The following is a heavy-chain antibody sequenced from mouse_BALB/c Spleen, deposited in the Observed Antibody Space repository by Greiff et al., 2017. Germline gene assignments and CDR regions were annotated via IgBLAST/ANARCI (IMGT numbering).Heavy chain of an antibody. CDR2: ISDGGSYT. CDR1: GFTFSDYY. D-gene: IGHD1-1*01. CDR3: ARRGNYYGSSDAMDY. J-gene: IGHJ4*01. V-gene: IGHV5-4*02. Sequence: EVMLVESGGGLVKPGGSLKLSCAASGFTFSDYYMYWVRQTPEKRLEWVATISDGGSYTYYPDSVKGRFTISRDNAKNNLYLQMSSLKSEDTAMYYGARRGNYYGSSDAMDYWGQGTSVTVSS.